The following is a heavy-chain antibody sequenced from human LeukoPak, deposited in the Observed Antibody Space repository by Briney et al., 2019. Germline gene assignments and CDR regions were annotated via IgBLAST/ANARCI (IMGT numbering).Heavy chain of an antibody. D-gene: IGHD2/OR15-2a*01. CDR3: ARDRCTSTTCYLFDY. V-gene: IGHV3-30*04. J-gene: IGHJ4*02. CDR2: ISSDGSDT. CDR1: GFIFSTSA. Sequence: GRSLRLSCAASGFIFSTSAKHWVRQAPGKGLEWVAVISSDGSDTNYADSVKGRSTISRDNSKNTLYLEMNSLRSEDTAVYYCARDRCTSTTCYLFDYWGQGTLVIVSS.